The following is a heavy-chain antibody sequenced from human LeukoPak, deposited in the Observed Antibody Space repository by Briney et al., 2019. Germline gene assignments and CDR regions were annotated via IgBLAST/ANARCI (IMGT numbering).Heavy chain of an antibody. Sequence: GGSLRLSCVASGFTFSTYEMNWVRQAPGKGLEWVAVISYDGSNKYYADSVKGRFTISRDNSKNTLYLQMNSLRAEDTAVYYCASNYYDSSGYFAPAFDIWGQGTMVTVSS. CDR3: ASNYYDSSGYFAPAFDI. J-gene: IGHJ3*02. D-gene: IGHD3-22*01. V-gene: IGHV3-30-3*01. CDR2: ISYDGSNK. CDR1: GFTFSTYE.